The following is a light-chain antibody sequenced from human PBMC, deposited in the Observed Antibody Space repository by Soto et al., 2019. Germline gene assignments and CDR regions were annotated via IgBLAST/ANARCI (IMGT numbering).Light chain of an antibody. CDR1: QSVSSN. J-gene: IGKJ1*01. V-gene: IGKV3-15*01. CDR3: QNNITWPPWP. CDR2: GAS. Sequence: EIVMTQSPATLSVSPGERATLSCRASQSVSSNLAWYQQKPGQAPRLLIYGASTRATGIPARFSGSGSGTEFPLPTSSLRSEDFAVYYCQNNITWPPWPFGQGTKVKSN.